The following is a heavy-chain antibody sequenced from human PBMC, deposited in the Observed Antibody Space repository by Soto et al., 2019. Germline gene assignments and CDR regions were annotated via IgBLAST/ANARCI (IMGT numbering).Heavy chain of an antibody. CDR2: IYWDDTE. V-gene: IGHV2-5*02. J-gene: IGHJ4*02. Sequence: QITLEESGPPLVKPTETLTLTCALSGFSLSTGGAGVGWIRQPPGKALEWLAVIYWDDTERYSPSLRNRVIITKDTSKNQVVLTMTNMDPVDTATYYCAHTHNGYYEDFDSWGQGILVTVSS. CDR1: GFSLSTGGAG. D-gene: IGHD3-22*01. CDR3: AHTHNGYYEDFDS.